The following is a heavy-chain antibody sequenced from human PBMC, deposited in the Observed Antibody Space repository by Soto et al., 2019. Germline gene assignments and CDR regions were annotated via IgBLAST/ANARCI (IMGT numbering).Heavy chain of an antibody. CDR2: IWYDGSNK. D-gene: IGHD6-13*01. CDR3: ARDRRDIAAAGTGPDY. J-gene: IGHJ4*02. V-gene: IGHV3-33*01. Sequence: QGQLVESGGGVVQPGRSLRLSCAASGFTFSSYGMHWVRQAPGKGLEWVAVIWYDGSNKYYADSVKGRFTISRDNSKNTLYLQMNSLRAEDTAVYYCARDRRDIAAAGTGPDYWGQGTLVTVSS. CDR1: GFTFSSYG.